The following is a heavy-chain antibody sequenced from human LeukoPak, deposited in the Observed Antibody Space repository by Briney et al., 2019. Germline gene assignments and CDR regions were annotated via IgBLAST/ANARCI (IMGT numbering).Heavy chain of an antibody. CDR1: GFSFSNYW. J-gene: IGHJ4*02. D-gene: IGHD4-23*01. V-gene: IGHV3-7*04. Sequence: GGSLRLSCAVSGFSFSNYWMTWVRQAPGKGLEWVANIKEDGTEKHYVDSVKGRFTISRDNAQDSLYLQMNSLRAEDTAVYYCVRTYVGSFDQWGQGTLVTVSS. CDR2: IKEDGTEK. CDR3: VRTYVGSFDQ.